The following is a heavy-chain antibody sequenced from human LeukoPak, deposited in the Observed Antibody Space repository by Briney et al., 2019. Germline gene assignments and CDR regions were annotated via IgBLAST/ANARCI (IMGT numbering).Heavy chain of an antibody. J-gene: IGHJ6*03. CDR1: GGSISSGSYY. V-gene: IGHV4-61*02. D-gene: IGHD3-3*01. CDR2: IYTSGST. Sequence: SETLSLTCTVSGGSISSGSYYWSWIRHPAGKGLEWIGRIYTSGSTNYNPPPKSPVTIPVDTPKNQFSLKLSSVTAADAAVYYCARSWSGYFTHMDVWGKGTTVTVSS. CDR3: ARSWSGYFTHMDV.